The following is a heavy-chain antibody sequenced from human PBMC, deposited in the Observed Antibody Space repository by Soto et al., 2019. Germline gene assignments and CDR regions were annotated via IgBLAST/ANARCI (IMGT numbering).Heavy chain of an antibody. V-gene: IGHV1-69*06. CDR2: IIPTFGRA. Sequence: QVQLVQSGAEVKKPGSSVKVSCKASGGTFSSYAFSWVRQAPGQGLEWMGGIIPTFGRANYVQKFQGRVTITADKPTSTVYMELSSLRSEDTAVYYCARERGTYYYYYGLHVWGQGTTVTVSS. J-gene: IGHJ6*02. CDR3: ARERGTYYYYYGLHV. CDR1: GGTFSSYA.